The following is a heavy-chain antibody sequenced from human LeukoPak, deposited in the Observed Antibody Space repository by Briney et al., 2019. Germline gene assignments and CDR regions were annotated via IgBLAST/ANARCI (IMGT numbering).Heavy chain of an antibody. CDR3: AKRGVVIRVILVGFHKEAYYFDS. Sequence: PGGSLTLSCAVSGITLSNYGMSWVRQAPGKGLAWVAGISGSGGGTHYADSVKGRFTISRDNARNTLYLQMNSLRVEDTAAYFCAKRGVVIRVILVGFHKEAYYFDSWGQGALVTVSS. CDR1: GITLSNYG. CDR2: ISGSGGGT. D-gene: IGHD3-22*01. J-gene: IGHJ4*02. V-gene: IGHV3-23*01.